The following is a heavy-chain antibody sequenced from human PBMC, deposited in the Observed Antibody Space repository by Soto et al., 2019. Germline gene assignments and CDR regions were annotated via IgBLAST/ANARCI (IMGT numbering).Heavy chain of an antibody. Sequence: ASVKVSCKASGCTFSSYAISWVRQAPGQGLEWMGGIIPIFGTANYAQKFQGRVTITADESTSTAYMELSSLRSEDTAVYYCARDEESGWFEPWGQGTLVIVPS. CDR2: IIPIFGTA. J-gene: IGHJ5*02. D-gene: IGHD7-27*01. V-gene: IGHV1-69*13. CDR1: GCTFSSYA. CDR3: ARDEESGWFEP.